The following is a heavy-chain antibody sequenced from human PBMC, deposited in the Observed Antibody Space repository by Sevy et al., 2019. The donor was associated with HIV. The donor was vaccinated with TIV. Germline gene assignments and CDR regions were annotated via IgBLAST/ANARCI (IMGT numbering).Heavy chain of an antibody. CDR3: AGLRVRGVIMNLWYFDL. CDR1: GYTLTELS. J-gene: IGHJ2*01. V-gene: IGHV1-24*01. Sequence: ASVKVSCKVSGYTLTELSMHWVRQAPGKGLEWMGGFDPEDGETIYAQKFQGRVTMTEDTSTDTAYMVLSSLRSEDTAVYYCAGLRVRGVIMNLWYFDLWGRGTLVTVSS. CDR2: FDPEDGET. D-gene: IGHD3-10*01.